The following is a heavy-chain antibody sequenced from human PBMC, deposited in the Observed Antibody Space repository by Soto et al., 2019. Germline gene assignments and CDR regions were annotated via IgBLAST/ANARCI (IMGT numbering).Heavy chain of an antibody. D-gene: IGHD1-1*01. CDR1: GGSISGGGDS. J-gene: IGHJ4*02. CDR2: IYHGERP. V-gene: IGHV4-30-2*01. CDR3: ARAERRIFVD. Sequence: PSQALSVTCAVSGGSISGGGDSWRCIRQPPGKCLEWSGYIYHGERPDYKPSLKSRVTISVDRSKNQSSLKLSSVTAADTAVNSRARAERRIFVDSGQGT.